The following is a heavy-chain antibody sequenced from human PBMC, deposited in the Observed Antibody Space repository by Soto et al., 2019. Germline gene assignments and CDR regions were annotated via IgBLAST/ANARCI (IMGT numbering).Heavy chain of an antibody. J-gene: IGHJ4*02. CDR3: ARDREYVAFDY. Sequence: ASVKVSCKSSGGTFSSYTISWVRQAPGQGLEWMGRIIPILGIANYAQKFQGRVTITADKSTSTAYMELSSLRSEDTAVYYCARDREYVAFDYWGQGTLVTVSS. CDR2: IIPILGIA. CDR1: GGTFSSYT. V-gene: IGHV1-69*04. D-gene: IGHD3-10*01.